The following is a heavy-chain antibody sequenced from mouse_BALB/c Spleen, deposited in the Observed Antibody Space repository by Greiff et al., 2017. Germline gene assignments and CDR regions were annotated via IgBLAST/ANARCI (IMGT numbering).Heavy chain of an antibody. D-gene: IGHD2-1*01. CDR1: GFTFSSFG. J-gene: IGHJ3*01. CDR2: ISSGSSTI. Sequence: EVKLMESGGGLVQPGGSRKLSCAASGFTFSSFGMHWVRQAPEKGLEWVAYISSGSSTIYYADTVKGRFTISRDNPKNTLFLQMTSLRSEDTAMYYCARSGYGNWGQGTLVTVSA. V-gene: IGHV5-17*02. CDR3: ARSGYGN.